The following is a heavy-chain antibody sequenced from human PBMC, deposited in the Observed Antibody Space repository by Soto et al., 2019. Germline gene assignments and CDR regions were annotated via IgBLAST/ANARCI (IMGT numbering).Heavy chain of an antibody. CDR1: GGSISSGGYS. CDR3: ARVGYYDSSGYLARTWFDQ. V-gene: IGHV4-30-2*01. Sequence: TLSPTCALSGGSISSGGYSWSWIRQPRGKGLEWIGYIYHSGSTYYNPSLKSRVTISVDRSNNQFSLKLSSVTAADTAVYYCARVGYYDSSGYLARTWFDQWDQGTLVTVS. CDR2: IYHSGST. D-gene: IGHD3-22*01. J-gene: IGHJ5*02.